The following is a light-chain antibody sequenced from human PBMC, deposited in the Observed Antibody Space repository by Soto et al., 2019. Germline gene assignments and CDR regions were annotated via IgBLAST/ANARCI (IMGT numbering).Light chain of an antibody. V-gene: IGKV3-20*01. J-gene: IGKJ3*01. Sequence: EIVLTQSPGTLSLSPGERGTLSCRASQSVSSSYLAWFQQRPGQAPRLLIYSASSRATGIPDRFSGRGSGRDFTLTISRLEPEDSAVYYCQQFGDSQFTFGPGTKV. CDR1: QSVSSSY. CDR2: SAS. CDR3: QQFGDSQFT.